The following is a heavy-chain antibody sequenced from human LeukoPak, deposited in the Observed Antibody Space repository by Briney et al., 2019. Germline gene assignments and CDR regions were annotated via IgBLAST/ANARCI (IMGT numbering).Heavy chain of an antibody. Sequence: SETLSHTCAVYGGSFRGYYWSWIRQPPGKGQEWIGEINHSGSTNYNPSLKSRVTISVDTSKHQFSLKLSSVPAADTAVYYCARGRPSYLYGSGSYYTTSSDYWGQGTLVTVSS. CDR2: INHSGST. CDR1: GGSFRGYY. V-gene: IGHV4-34*01. J-gene: IGHJ4*02. CDR3: ARGRPSYLYGSGSYYTTSSDY. D-gene: IGHD3-10*01.